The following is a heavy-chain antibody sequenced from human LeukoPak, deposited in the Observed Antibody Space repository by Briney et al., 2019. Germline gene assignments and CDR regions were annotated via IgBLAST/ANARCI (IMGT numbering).Heavy chain of an antibody. CDR1: GGTFSSYA. CDR2: IIPIFGTA. J-gene: IGHJ4*02. D-gene: IGHD5-18*01. CDR3: ARSKRGYSYGYRVLYFDY. V-gene: IGHV1-69*13. Sequence: SVKVSCKASGGTFSSYAISWVRQAPGQGLEWMGGIIPIFGTANYAQKFQGRVTITAGESTSTAYMELSSLRSEDTAVYYCARSKRGYSYGYRVLYFDYWGQGTLVTVSS.